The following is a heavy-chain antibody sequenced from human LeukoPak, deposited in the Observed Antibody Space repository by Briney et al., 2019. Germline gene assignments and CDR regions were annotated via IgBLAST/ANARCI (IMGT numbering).Heavy chain of an antibody. CDR2: ISSSGSTI. J-gene: IGHJ4*02. Sequence: PGGSLRLSCAASGFTFSSYEMNWVRQAPGKGLEWVSYISSSGSTIYYADSVKGRFTNSRDNAKNSLYLQMNSLRAEDTAVYYCARGMVRGDISSAFDYWGQGTPVTVSS. CDR1: GFTFSSYE. D-gene: IGHD3-10*01. CDR3: ARGMVRGDISSAFDY. V-gene: IGHV3-48*03.